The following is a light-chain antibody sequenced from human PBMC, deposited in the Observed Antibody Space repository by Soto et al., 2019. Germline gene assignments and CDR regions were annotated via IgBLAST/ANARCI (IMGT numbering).Light chain of an antibody. V-gene: IGLV1-40*01. CDR3: QSYDSSLSVWV. J-gene: IGLJ3*02. CDR2: GNR. Sequence: QSVLTQPPSVSGAPGQRVTISCTGSSSNSGAGYDVHWYQQLLGTAPKLLIHGNRNRPSGVPDRFSGSKSGTSASLAITGLQAEDDADYYCQSYDSSLSVWVFGGGTKLTVL. CDR1: SSNSGAGYD.